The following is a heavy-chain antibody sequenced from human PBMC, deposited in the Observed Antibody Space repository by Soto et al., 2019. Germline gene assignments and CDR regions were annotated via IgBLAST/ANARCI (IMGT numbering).Heavy chain of an antibody. D-gene: IGHD6-6*01. CDR3: ARQEGSSSDFYYYGMDV. CDR1: GYSFTSYW. V-gene: IGHV5-10-1*01. J-gene: IGHJ6*04. Sequence: PGESLKISCQGSGYSFTSYWINWVRQMPGKGLEWMGKIDPSDSYTNYSPSFQGHVTISVDKYISNAYLQWSSLEASDTAMYYCARQEGSSSDFYYYGMDVWGKGTKVTVPQ. CDR2: IDPSDSYT.